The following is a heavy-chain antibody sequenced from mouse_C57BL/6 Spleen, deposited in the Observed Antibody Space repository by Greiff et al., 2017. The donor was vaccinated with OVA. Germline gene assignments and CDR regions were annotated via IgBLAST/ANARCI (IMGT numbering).Heavy chain of an antibody. CDR3: ARSYGTYAWFAY. CDR1: GYTFTSYW. V-gene: IGHV1-64*01. D-gene: IGHD2-1*01. Sequence: QVQLQQPGAELVKPGASVKLSCKASGYTFTSYWMHWVKQRPGQGLEWIGMIHPNSGSTNYNEKFKSKATLTVDKSSSTAYMQLSSLTSEDSAVYYCARSYGTYAWFAYWGQGTLVTVSA. J-gene: IGHJ3*01. CDR2: IHPNSGST.